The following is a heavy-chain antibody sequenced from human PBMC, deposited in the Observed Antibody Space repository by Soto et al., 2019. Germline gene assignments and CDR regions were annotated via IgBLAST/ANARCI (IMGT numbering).Heavy chain of an antibody. Sequence: QVQLVQSGAEVKKPGASVKVSCKASGYTFTSYGISWVRQAPGQGLEWMGWISAYNGNTNYAQKLQGRVTMTTDTSTSTAHMELRSLRSDDTAVYYCARDQTPYCSSTSCYPNWFDPWGQGTLVTVSS. CDR1: GYTFTSYG. D-gene: IGHD2-2*01. V-gene: IGHV1-18*01. CDR3: ARDQTPYCSSTSCYPNWFDP. CDR2: ISAYNGNT. J-gene: IGHJ5*02.